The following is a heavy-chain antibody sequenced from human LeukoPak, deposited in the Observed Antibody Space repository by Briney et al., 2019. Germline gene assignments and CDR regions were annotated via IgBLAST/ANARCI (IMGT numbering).Heavy chain of an antibody. J-gene: IGHJ4*02. CDR2: ISGSGGST. CDR1: GFTFCSSA. Sequence: GGSLRLSCAASGFTFCSSAMSWVRQAPGKGLEWVSAISGSGGSTYYADSVKGRFTISRDNSKNTLYLQMNSLRAEDTAVYYCAKESGHTVTTGRGYFDYWGQGTLVTVSS. CDR3: AKESGHTVTTGRGYFDY. V-gene: IGHV3-23*01. D-gene: IGHD4-17*01.